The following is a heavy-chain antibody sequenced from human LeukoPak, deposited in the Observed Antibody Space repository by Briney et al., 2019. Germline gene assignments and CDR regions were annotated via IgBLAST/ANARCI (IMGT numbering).Heavy chain of an antibody. V-gene: IGHV1-69*02. CDR1: GGTFSSYT. CDR2: IIPILGIA. J-gene: IGHJ5*02. Sequence: VASVKVSCKASGGTFSSYTINWVRQAPGQGLEWMGRIIPILGIANYAQKFQGRVTITADKSTSTAYMELSSLRSEDTAVYYCARGGAIAVVPAAELRFDPWGQGTLVTVSS. CDR3: ARGGAIAVVPAAELRFDP. D-gene: IGHD2-2*01.